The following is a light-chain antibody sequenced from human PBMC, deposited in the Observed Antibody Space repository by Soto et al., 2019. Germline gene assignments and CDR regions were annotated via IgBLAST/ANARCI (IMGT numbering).Light chain of an antibody. J-gene: IGLJ3*02. CDR2: GVT. CDR3: CSYAGSNNLV. V-gene: IGLV2-11*01. Sequence: QSALTQPRSVSGSPGQSVTISCTGTSTNLGNYNYVSWYQQHPGKAPQVLIYGVTKRPSGIPDRFSGSKSGNTASLTISGLQAEDEADYYCCSYAGSNNLVFGGGTKLTVL. CDR1: STNLGNYNY.